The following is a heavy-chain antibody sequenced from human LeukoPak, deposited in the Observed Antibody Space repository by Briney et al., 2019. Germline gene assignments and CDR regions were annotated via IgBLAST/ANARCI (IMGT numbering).Heavy chain of an antibody. CDR1: GFTFSSYW. CDR3: AWEGPYKGFDI. J-gene: IGHJ3*02. CDR2: IKQDGSEK. V-gene: IGHV3-7*01. D-gene: IGHD1-14*01. Sequence: GGFLRLSCAASGFTFSSYWMSWVRQAPGKGLEWVANIKQDGSEKYYVDSVKGRFTISRDNAKNTLYLQMNSLRAEDTAVYYCAWEGPYKGFDIWGQGTMVTVSS.